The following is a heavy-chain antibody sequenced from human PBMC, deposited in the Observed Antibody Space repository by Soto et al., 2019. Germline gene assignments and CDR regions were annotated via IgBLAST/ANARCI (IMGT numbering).Heavy chain of an antibody. J-gene: IGHJ5*02. D-gene: IGHD1-1*01. CDR3: PKRLRESGVGSERANNSNP. CDR2: IYWDDDK. V-gene: IGHV2-5*02. CDR1: GFSLSTPGVG. Sequence: QIHLKESGPTLVRPTQTLTLTCTYSGFSLSTPGVGWGWIRQLPGKDLEWLARIYWDDDKRYSPSLKSRLTITKDTPKNEVILKMTNMDPVDTATYYTPKRLRESGVGSERANNSNPGGQGTLIT.